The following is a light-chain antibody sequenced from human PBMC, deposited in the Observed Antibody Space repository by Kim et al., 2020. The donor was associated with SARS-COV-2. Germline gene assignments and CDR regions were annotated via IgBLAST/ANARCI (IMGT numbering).Light chain of an antibody. CDR3: QQYYSTPLT. V-gene: IGKV4-1*01. CDR1: QSVLYSSNNKSY. Sequence: EIVMTQSPDSLAVSLGERTTINCKSSQSVLYSSNNKSYLAWYQQKPGQPPKLLIYWASTRESGVPDRFSGSGSGTDFTLTISSLQAEDVAVYYCQQYYSTPLTFCGGTKVDIK. J-gene: IGKJ4*01. CDR2: WAS.